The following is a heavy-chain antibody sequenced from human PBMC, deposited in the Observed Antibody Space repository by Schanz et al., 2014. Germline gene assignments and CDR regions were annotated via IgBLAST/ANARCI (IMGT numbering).Heavy chain of an antibody. CDR3: VKTDAGWRWDY. D-gene: IGHD6-19*01. V-gene: IGHV3-23*01. Sequence: EQVLEAGGGFVQPWGSRRLSCARSGFTFTTFAMTWDRKEPGKGLEWVSGISDRGEGTNYGDSVRGRFTISRDNSRNTVYLQMNNVGVDDTATYYCVKTDAGWRWDYWGQGTLGVVSS. J-gene: IGHJ4*02. CDR2: ISDRGEGT. CDR1: GFTFTTFA.